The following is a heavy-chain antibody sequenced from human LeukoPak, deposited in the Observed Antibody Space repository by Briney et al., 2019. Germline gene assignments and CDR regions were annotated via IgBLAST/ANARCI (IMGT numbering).Heavy chain of an antibody. D-gene: IGHD1-26*01. CDR3: ARKGSDTWLTFWFDS. J-gene: IGHJ5*01. CDR2: IFHSGST. Sequence: SSETLSLTCAVSGGSIRSNNWWSWVRQAPGRGLEWIGEIFHSGSTNYNAALKSRVTISLDESNNRFSLEVTSVTAADTGVYYCARKGSDTWLTFWFDSWGQGTLVTVPS. CDR1: GGSIRSNNW. V-gene: IGHV4-4*02.